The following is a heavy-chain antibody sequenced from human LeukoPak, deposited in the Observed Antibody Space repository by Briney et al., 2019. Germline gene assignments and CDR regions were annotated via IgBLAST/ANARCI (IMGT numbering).Heavy chain of an antibody. V-gene: IGHV1-2*02. CDR1: GYTFTGYN. CDR3: ARVSSSWPEYYFDY. Sequence: ASVKVSCKASGYTFTGYNMHWVRQAPGQGLEWMGWINPNSGGTNYAQKFQGRVTMTRGTSISTAYMELSRLRSDDTAVYYCARVSSSWPEYYFDYWGQGTLVTVSS. CDR2: INPNSGGT. D-gene: IGHD6-13*01. J-gene: IGHJ4*02.